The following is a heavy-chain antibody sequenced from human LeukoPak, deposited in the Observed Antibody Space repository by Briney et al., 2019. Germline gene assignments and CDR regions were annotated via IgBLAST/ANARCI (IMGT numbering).Heavy chain of an antibody. J-gene: IGHJ4*02. V-gene: IGHV3-30-3*01. CDR3: AREYWESYLPYFDY. CDR1: GFTFSSYA. Sequence: GGSLRLSCAASGFTFSSYAMHWVRQAPGKGLEWVAVISYDGSNKYYADSVKGRFTISRDNSKNTLYLQMNSLTAEDTAIYSCAREYWESYLPYFDYWGQGILVTVSS. CDR2: ISYDGSNK. D-gene: IGHD3-16*02.